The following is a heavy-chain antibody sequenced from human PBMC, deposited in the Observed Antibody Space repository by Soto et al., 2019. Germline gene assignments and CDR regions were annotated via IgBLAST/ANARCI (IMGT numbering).Heavy chain of an antibody. J-gene: IGHJ6*02. CDR1: GASISIGGYF. V-gene: IGHV4-31*03. Sequence: TLSLTCTVSGASISIGGYFWSWIRQHPGKGLEWIGHIYYNGSTYYNPSLKSRLTISVDTSKNEFSLRLTSVTAADTAVHFCATDEYFGSEIDFYYYAMDVWGQGTTVTVSS. D-gene: IGHD3-10*01. CDR2: IYYNGST. CDR3: ATDEYFGSEIDFYYYAMDV.